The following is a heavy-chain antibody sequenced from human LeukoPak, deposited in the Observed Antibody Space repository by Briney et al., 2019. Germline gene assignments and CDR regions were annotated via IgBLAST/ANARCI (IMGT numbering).Heavy chain of an antibody. CDR3: ARQWELRLEFDY. J-gene: IGHJ4*02. CDR1: GYSISSGYY. V-gene: IGHV4-38-2*01. D-gene: IGHD1-26*01. CDR2: IYHSGST. Sequence: SETLSLTCAVSGYSISSGYYWGWIRQPPGKGLEWIGSIYHSGSTYYNPSLKSRVTISVDTAKNQFSLKLSSVTAADTAVYYCARQWELRLEFDYWGQGTLVTVSS.